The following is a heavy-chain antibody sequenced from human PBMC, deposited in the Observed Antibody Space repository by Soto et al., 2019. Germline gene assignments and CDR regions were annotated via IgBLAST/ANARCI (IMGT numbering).Heavy chain of an antibody. CDR2: ISSSSSTI. CDR3: ARDPPYYYDSSGYYY. CDR1: GFTFSSYS. D-gene: IGHD3-22*01. V-gene: IGHV3-48*02. J-gene: IGHJ4*02. Sequence: GSLRLSCAASGFTFSSYSMNWVRQAPGKGLEWVSYISSSSSTIYYADSVKGRFTISRDNAKNSLYLQMNSLRDEDTAVYYCARDPPYYYDSSGYYYWGQGTLVTVSS.